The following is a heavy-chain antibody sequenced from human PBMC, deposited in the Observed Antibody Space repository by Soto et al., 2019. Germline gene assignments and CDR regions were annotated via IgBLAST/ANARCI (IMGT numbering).Heavy chain of an antibody. CDR1: GGSFIGYY. V-gene: IGHV4-34*01. CDR3: ARQTDSYYTFDAIEI. CDR2: INHSGST. Sequence: SETLSLTCAVYGGSFIGYYWTWIRQPPGTGLEWIGEINHSGSTNYNPSLKSRVTISVDTSKNQFSLKLTSVTAADTAVYYCARQTDSYYTFDAIEIWGQGTMVT. D-gene: IGHD3-22*01. J-gene: IGHJ3*02.